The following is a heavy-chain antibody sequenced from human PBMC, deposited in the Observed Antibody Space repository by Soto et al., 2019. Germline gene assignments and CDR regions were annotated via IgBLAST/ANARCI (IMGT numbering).Heavy chain of an antibody. CDR1: GYTFTSYA. V-gene: IGHV1-3*01. D-gene: IGHD6-13*01. CDR3: ARARSRTGYSSSWPYDY. CDR2: INAGNGNT. J-gene: IGHJ4*02. Sequence: GASVKVSCKASGYTFTSYAMHWVRQAPGQRLEWMGWINAGNGNTKYSQKLQGRVTITRDTSASTAYMELSSLRSEDTAVYYCARARSRTGYSSSWPYDYWGQGTLVTVSS.